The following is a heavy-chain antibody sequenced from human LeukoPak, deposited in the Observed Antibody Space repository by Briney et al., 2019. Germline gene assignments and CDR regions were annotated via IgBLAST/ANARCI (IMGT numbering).Heavy chain of an antibody. CDR1: GASIRGSGWH. CDR2: IYHSGGT. J-gene: IGHJ5*02. V-gene: IGHV4-30-2*01. CDR3: ARGPIGGVVLGTALGYFDP. D-gene: IGHD2-21*02. Sequence: PSETLSLTCTVSGASIRGSGWHWSWLRQPPGKGLEWIGYIYHSGGTCSSPPLRSRVSISVDRYKNQFFLNLWSATDADTAVYYCARGPIGGVVLGTALGYFDPWGQGILVTVSS.